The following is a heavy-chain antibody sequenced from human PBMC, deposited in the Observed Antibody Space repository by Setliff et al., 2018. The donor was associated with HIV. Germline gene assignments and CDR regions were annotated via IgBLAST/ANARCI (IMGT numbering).Heavy chain of an antibody. J-gene: IGHJ4*02. CDR3: ARLSLSLVRGIINSGDRFFDY. CDR1: GGSVSDTSYY. V-gene: IGHV4-39*01. D-gene: IGHD3-10*01. Sequence: LSLTCTVSGGSVSDTSYYWGWIRQPPGKGLEWLANVYYSGGTYYNPSLNSRVTISVDTSKNQFSLKLSSVTAADTAVYYCARLSLSLVRGIINSGDRFFDYWGQGSLVTVSS. CDR2: VYYSGGT.